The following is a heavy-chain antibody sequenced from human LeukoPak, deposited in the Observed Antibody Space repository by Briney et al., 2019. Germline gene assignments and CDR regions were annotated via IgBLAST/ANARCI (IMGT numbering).Heavy chain of an antibody. CDR1: GFTFSTYN. D-gene: IGHD3-10*02. CDR3: AELGITMIGGV. Sequence: PGGSLRLSCEASGFTFSTYNMNWVRQAPGKRLEWVSSITSSSSYAFYADSVKGRFTISRGNAKNSLYLQMNSLRAEDTAVYYCAELGITMIGGVWGKGTTVTISS. CDR2: ITSSSSYA. V-gene: IGHV3-21*01. J-gene: IGHJ6*04.